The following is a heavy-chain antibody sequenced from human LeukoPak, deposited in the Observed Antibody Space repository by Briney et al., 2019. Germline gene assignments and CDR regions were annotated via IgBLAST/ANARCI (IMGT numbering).Heavy chain of an antibody. D-gene: IGHD6-19*01. Sequence: GESLKISCEGSGYSFPNYWITWVRQMPGKGLEWVGVIYPGDSHTRYSPSFQGQVTISADKSTNAAYLQWARLKASDTAIYYCARRYSSGWSFEYWGQGTLVTVSS. J-gene: IGHJ4*02. CDR3: ARRYSSGWSFEY. V-gene: IGHV5-51*01. CDR2: IYPGDSHT. CDR1: GYSFPNYW.